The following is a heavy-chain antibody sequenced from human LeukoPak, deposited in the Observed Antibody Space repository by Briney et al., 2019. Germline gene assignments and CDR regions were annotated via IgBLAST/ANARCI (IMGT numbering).Heavy chain of an antibody. Sequence: GGSLRLSCAASGFTFSSYSMHWVRQAPGNGLEWVSSISSSSSYIYYADSVKGRFTISRDNAKNSLYLQMNSPRAEDTAVYYCARDLGVGANDIDYWGQGTLVTVSS. CDR1: GFTFSSYS. D-gene: IGHD1-26*01. J-gene: IGHJ4*02. CDR3: ARDLGVGANDIDY. V-gene: IGHV3-21*01. CDR2: ISSSSSYI.